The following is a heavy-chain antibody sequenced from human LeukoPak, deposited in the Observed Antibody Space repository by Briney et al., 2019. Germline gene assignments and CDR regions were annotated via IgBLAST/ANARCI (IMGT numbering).Heavy chain of an antibody. CDR2: ISGSSGST. Sequence: GGSLRLSCAASGFTFSSYAMSWVRQAPGKGLEWVSAISGSSGSTYYADSVKGRFTISRDNSKNTLYLQMNSLRAEDTAVYYCAKAGKKWELRGAYFDYWGQGTLVTVSS. D-gene: IGHD1-26*01. J-gene: IGHJ4*02. CDR3: AKAGKKWELRGAYFDY. CDR1: GFTFSSYA. V-gene: IGHV3-23*01.